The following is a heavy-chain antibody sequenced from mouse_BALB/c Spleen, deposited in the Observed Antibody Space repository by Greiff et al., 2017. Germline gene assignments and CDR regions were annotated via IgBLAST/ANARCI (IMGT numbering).Heavy chain of an antibody. V-gene: IGHV7-3*02. D-gene: IGHD2-14*01. CDR2: IRNKANGYTT. CDR3: ARPNRYDEGFAY. CDR1: GFTFTDYY. Sequence: EVQLVESGGGLVQPGGSLRLSCATSGFTFTDYYMSWVRQPPGKALEWLGFIRNKANGYTTEYSASVKGRFTISRDNSQSILYLQMNTLRAEDSATYFCARPNRYDEGFAYWGQGTLVTVSA. J-gene: IGHJ3*01.